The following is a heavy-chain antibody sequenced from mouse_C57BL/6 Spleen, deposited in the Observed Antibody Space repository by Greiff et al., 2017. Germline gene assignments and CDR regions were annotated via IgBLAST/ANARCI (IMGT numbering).Heavy chain of an antibody. D-gene: IGHD3-2*02. J-gene: IGHJ2*01. V-gene: IGHV1-52*01. CDR1: GYTFTSYR. CDR2: LDPSDSAT. CDR3: VTAQATYD. Sequence: VQLQQPGAELVRPGSSVKLSCKASGYTFTSYRMHWVKQRTLQGLEWIGTLDPSDSATHYNQKFKDKATLTVDKSSSTAYRQLSSLTSEDSAVYYGVTAQATYDWGQGTTLTVSA.